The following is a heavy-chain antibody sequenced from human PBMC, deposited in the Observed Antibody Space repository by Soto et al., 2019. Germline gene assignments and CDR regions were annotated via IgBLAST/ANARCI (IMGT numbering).Heavy chain of an antibody. D-gene: IGHD3-3*01. CDR1: GFSLNDYG. J-gene: IGHJ4*02. CDR3: AKSNPGAYHTPDF. V-gene: IGHV3-30*18. CDR2: ISYDGRNK. Sequence: QVQLVESGGGVVQPGRSLRLSCAASGFSLNDYGMHWVRQPPGKGLEWVADISYDGRNKYYTDSVRGRFTISRDISKGTLYLQMNSLRPEDTAVYYCAKSNPGAYHTPDFWGQGTPVTVSP.